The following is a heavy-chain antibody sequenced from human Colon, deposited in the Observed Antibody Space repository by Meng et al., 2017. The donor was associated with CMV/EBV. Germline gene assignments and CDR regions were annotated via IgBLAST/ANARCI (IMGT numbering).Heavy chain of an antibody. D-gene: IGHD3-3*01. CDR3: AKDGAEFLEWFDY. CDR2: ISGSGGTT. CDR1: GFTFNNYA. J-gene: IGHJ4*02. V-gene: IGHV3-23*01. Sequence: ASGFTFNNYAMSWVRQAPGKGLKWVAAISGSGGTTHYTDSVKGRFTISRDNSKRMLYLQMNSLTADDTAVYFCAKDGAEFLEWFDYWGQGTLVTVSS.